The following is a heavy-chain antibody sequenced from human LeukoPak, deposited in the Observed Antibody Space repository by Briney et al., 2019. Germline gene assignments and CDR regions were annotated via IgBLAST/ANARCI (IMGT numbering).Heavy chain of an antibody. Sequence: PSETLSLTCTVSGGSISSYYWSWIRQPAGKGLEWIGRIYTSGSTNYNPSLKSRVTISVDTSKNQFSLKLSSVAAADTAVYYCARDRSRGIAAAGRSPYNWFDPWGQGTLVTVSS. J-gene: IGHJ5*02. V-gene: IGHV4-4*07. CDR2: IYTSGST. D-gene: IGHD6-13*01. CDR3: ARDRSRGIAAAGRSPYNWFDP. CDR1: GGSISSYY.